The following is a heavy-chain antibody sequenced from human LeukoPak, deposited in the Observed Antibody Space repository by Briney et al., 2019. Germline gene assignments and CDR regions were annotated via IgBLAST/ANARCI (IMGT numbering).Heavy chain of an antibody. CDR3: AKDSGRGAVAGPNDY. CDR2: ISYDGSNK. V-gene: IGHV3-30*18. D-gene: IGHD6-19*01. CDR1: GFTFSSYG. Sequence: PGRSLRLSCAASGFTFSSYGMHWVRQAPGKGLEWVAVISYDGSNKYYADSVKGRFTISRDNSKNTLYLQMNSLRAEDTAVYYCAKDSGRGAVAGPNDYWGQGTLVTVSS. J-gene: IGHJ4*02.